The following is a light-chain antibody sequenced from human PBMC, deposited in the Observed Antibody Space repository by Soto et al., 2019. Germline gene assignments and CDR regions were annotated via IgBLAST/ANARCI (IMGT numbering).Light chain of an antibody. CDR2: DAS. J-gene: IGKJ3*01. V-gene: IGKV3-11*01. CDR1: QSVSSY. Sequence: IVLTQSPATLSLSPGERATLSCRASQSVSSYLAWYQQKPGQAPRLLIYDASNRATGIPARFSGSGSGTDFTLTISSLEPEDCAVYYCQQRSNWLGTFGPGTKVDIK. CDR3: QQRSNWLGT.